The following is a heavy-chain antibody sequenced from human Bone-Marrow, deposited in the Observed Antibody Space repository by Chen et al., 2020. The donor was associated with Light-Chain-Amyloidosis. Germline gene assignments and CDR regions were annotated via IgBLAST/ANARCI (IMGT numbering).Heavy chain of an antibody. J-gene: IGHJ4*02. CDR1: DGSITRGVYY. V-gene: IGHV4-61*02. D-gene: IGHD3-16*02. Sequence: QVQLQESGPRLVKPSQTLTLTCTVSDGSITRGVYYWNWIRQPAGKGLEWIGHIYTTGSTKYNPSLRSRLTISIDTSESQFSLRLASVTAADTAIYYCTRDAITSGGVVVPDSWGQGTLVTVSS. CDR3: TRDAITSGGVVVPDS. CDR2: IYTTGST.